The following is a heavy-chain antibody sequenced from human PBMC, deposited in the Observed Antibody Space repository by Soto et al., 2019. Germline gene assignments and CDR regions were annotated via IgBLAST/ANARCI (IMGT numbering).Heavy chain of an antibody. CDR3: AKDLKAITMIVVVITTLDH. V-gene: IGHV3-23*01. CDR2: ISGSGGST. J-gene: IGHJ4*02. D-gene: IGHD3-22*01. CDR1: GFTFSSYA. Sequence: PGGSLRLSCAASGFTFSSYAMSWVRQAPGKGLEWVSAISGSGGSTYYADSVKGRFTISRDNSKNTLYLQMNSLRAEDTAVYYCAKDLKAITMIVVVITTLDHWGQGTLVTVSS.